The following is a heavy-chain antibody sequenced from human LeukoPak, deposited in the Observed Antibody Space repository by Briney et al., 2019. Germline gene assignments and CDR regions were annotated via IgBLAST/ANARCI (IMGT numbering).Heavy chain of an antibody. Sequence: GGSLRLSCAASGFTFSDYYMSWIRQAPGKGLEWVSYISSSGSTIYYADSVKGRFTISRDNAKNSLYLQMNSLRAEDTAVYYCARDSGITMIVVDAFDIWGQGTMVTVSS. CDR3: ARDSGITMIVVDAFDI. D-gene: IGHD3-22*01. CDR1: GFTFSDYY. J-gene: IGHJ3*02. CDR2: ISSSGSTI. V-gene: IGHV3-11*01.